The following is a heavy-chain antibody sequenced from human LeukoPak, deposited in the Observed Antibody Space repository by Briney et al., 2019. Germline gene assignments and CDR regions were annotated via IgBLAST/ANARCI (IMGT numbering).Heavy chain of an antibody. CDR1: GYTFSNYG. D-gene: IGHD3-9*01. Sequence: ASVKVSCKASGYTFSNYGISWVRQAPGKGLAWMGWISDYNGNTNYAQRLQGRVTMTTDTSTSTAYMQLRSMTSDDAAVYYCARAPYDILTGYGDDHWGQGTLVTVSS. CDR3: ARAPYDILTGYGDDH. J-gene: IGHJ4*02. CDR2: ISDYNGNT. V-gene: IGHV1-18*01.